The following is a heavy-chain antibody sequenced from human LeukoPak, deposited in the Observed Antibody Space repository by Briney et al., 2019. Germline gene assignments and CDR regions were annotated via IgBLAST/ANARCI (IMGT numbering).Heavy chain of an antibody. CDR2: INHSGST. D-gene: IGHD3-16*02. V-gene: IGHV4-34*01. CDR1: GGSFSGYY. Sequence: SETLSLTCAVYGGSFSGYYWSWIRQPPGKGLEWIGEINHSGSTNYNPSLKSRVTISVDTSKNQFSLKLSSVTAADTAVYYCARGVNYVWGSYRPVNWFDPWGQGALVTVSS. J-gene: IGHJ5*02. CDR3: ARGVNYVWGSYRPVNWFDP.